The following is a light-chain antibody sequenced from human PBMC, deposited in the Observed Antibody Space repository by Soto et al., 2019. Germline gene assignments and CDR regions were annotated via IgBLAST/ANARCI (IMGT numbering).Light chain of an antibody. Sequence: VVTQSPATLSVFPGETATLSCRASQSVSSDLAWYQQRPGQAPRLLIYGASTRATGIPARFRGSGSGTEFRLTISSLQSEDFATYYCQQYSTWHPNMAFGRETKVDIK. CDR1: QSVSSD. J-gene: IGKJ1*01. CDR2: GAS. CDR3: QQYSTWHPNMA. V-gene: IGKV3-15*01.